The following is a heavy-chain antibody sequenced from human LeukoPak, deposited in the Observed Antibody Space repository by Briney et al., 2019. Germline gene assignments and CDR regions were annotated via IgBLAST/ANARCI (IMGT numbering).Heavy chain of an antibody. J-gene: IGHJ4*02. D-gene: IGHD2/OR15-2a*01. CDR3: ARVLPVPYLLDS. Sequence: SETLSLTCGISGHSTTRGYYWAWFRQSPGKGMEWIATFFQSEKSFYNASLKSRVIMSLDTSKSQFSLNLTSVTAADTAVYYCARVLPVPYLLDSWGQGTLVTVSS. CDR1: GHSTTRGYY. CDR2: FFQSEKS. V-gene: IGHV4-38-2*01.